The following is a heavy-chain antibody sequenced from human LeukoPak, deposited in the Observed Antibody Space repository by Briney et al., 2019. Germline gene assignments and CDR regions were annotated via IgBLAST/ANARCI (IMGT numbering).Heavy chain of an antibody. Sequence: SETLSLTCTVSGGSIGGYYWSWIRQPPGKGLEWIGYIYYSGSTNYNPSLTSRVTISVDTSKNQFSLKLTSLTAGDTAGFSWWKNRITIFGEVMPRNAFDIWGQGTMVTVSP. CDR3: WKNRITIFGEVMPRNAFDI. CDR1: GGSIGGYY. V-gene: IGHV4-59*01. D-gene: IGHD3-3*01. CDR2: IYYSGST. J-gene: IGHJ3*02.